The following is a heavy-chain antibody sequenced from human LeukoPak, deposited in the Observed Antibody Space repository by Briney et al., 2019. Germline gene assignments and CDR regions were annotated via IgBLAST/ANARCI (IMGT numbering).Heavy chain of an antibody. J-gene: IGHJ6*02. CDR1: GDSVSSDTAA. V-gene: IGHV6-1*01. D-gene: IGHD6-19*01. CDR3: AREGVAATGDYYYYYGMDV. CDR2: TYYRSRWFD. Sequence: SQTLSLTCAISGDSVSSDTAAWTWIRQSPSRGLEWLGRTYYRSRWFDDYAPSLKSRITIDPDTSKNQFSLQLNSVTPEDTAVYYCAREGVAATGDYYYYYGMDVWGQGTTVTVSS.